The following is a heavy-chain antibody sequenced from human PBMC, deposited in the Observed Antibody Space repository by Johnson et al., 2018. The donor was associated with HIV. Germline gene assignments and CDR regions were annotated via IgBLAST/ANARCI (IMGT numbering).Heavy chain of an antibody. CDR2: IWYDGSEK. J-gene: IGHJ3*02. CDR3: ARVGISWSWRDAFDI. Sequence: QVQLVESGGGVVQPGRSLRLSCAASGFTFSSYAMHWVRQAPGKGLEWVALIWYDGSEKYYADSVKGRFTISRDNSKNTLYLQMNSLRAEDTAVYYCARVGISWSWRDAFDIWGRGTMVTVSS. D-gene: IGHD3-3*01. V-gene: IGHV3-30*04. CDR1: GFTFSSYA.